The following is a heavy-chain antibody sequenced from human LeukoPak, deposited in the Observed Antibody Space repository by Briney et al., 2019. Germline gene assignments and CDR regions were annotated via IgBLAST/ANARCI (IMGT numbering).Heavy chain of an antibody. CDR2: IYPGDSDT. CDR1: GYSFTSYW. CDR3: ARPRVGYCSSTSCGVIDI. V-gene: IGHV5-51*01. Sequence: HGESLKISCKGSGYSFTSYWIGWVRQMPGKGLEWMGIIYPGDSDTRYSPSFQGQVTISADKSISTAYLQWSSLKASDTAVYYCARPRVGYCSSTSCGVIDIWGQGTMVTVSS. J-gene: IGHJ3*02. D-gene: IGHD2-2*01.